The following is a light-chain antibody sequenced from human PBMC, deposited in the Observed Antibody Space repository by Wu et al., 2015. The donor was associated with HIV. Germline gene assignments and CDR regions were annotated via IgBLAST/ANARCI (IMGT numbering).Light chain of an antibody. CDR2: AAS. J-gene: IGKJ4*01. CDR3: QHYKTWPLPLT. Sequence: EIVMTQSPDTLSVSPGERAILFCRATQSVGYNLAWYQQRPGQAPRLLIYAASTRATGVPARFSGSGSGTDFTLIINSLQSEDFAVYYCQHYKTWPLPLTFGGGTKVEIK. CDR1: QSVGYN. V-gene: IGKV3-15*01.